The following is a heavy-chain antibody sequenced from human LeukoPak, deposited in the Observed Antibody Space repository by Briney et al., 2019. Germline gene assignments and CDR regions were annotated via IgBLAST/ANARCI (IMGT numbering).Heavy chain of an antibody. CDR2: IIPIFGTA. V-gene: IGHV1-69*05. CDR3: ASPAAGTFGWFDP. Sequence: SVKVSCKVSGGTFSSYAISWVRQAPGQGLEWMGGIIPIFGTANYAQKFQGRVTITTDESTSTAYMELSSLRSEDTAVYYCASPAAGTFGWFDPWGQGTLVTVSS. CDR1: GGTFSSYA. J-gene: IGHJ5*02. D-gene: IGHD6-13*01.